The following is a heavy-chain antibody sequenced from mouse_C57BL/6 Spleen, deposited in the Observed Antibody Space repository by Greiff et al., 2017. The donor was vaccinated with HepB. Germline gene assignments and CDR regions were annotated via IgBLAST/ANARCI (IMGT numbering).Heavy chain of an antibody. J-gene: IGHJ1*03. V-gene: IGHV1-18*01. Sequence: VQLKESGPELVKPGASVKIPCKASGYTFTDYNMDWVKQSHGKSLEWIGDINPNNGGTIYNQKFKGKATLTVDKSSSTAYMELRSLTSEDTAVYYCARSNYYYYGSSYWYFDVWGTGTTVTVSS. D-gene: IGHD1-1*01. CDR2: INPNNGGT. CDR1: GYTFTDYN. CDR3: ARSNYYYYGSSYWYFDV.